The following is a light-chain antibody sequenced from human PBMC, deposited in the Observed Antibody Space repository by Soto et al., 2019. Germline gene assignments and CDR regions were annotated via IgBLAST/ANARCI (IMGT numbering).Light chain of an antibody. CDR3: SSYTTSGTPYV. CDR1: NSDIGSYKY. Sequence: QSALTQPASVSGSPGQSITISCAGSNSDIGSYKYVSWFQQHPGNAPKLIISEVRDRPSGVSIRFSGSKSGNTASLTISGLQPEDEADYYCSSYTTSGTPYVFGTGTKLTVL. V-gene: IGLV2-14*01. J-gene: IGLJ1*01. CDR2: EVR.